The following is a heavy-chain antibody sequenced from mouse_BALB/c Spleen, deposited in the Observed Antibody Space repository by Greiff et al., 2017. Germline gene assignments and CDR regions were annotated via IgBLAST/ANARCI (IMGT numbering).Heavy chain of an antibody. Sequence: VQRVESGAELVRPGTSVKVSCKASGYAFTNYLIEWVKQRPGQGLEWIGVINPGSGGTNYNEKFKGKATLTADKSSSTAYMQLSSLTSDDSAVYFCARSNYRYDRDFDYWGQGTTLTVSS. J-gene: IGHJ2*01. CDR1: GYAFTNYL. D-gene: IGHD2-14*01. CDR2: INPGSGGT. CDR3: ARSNYRYDRDFDY. V-gene: IGHV1-54*01.